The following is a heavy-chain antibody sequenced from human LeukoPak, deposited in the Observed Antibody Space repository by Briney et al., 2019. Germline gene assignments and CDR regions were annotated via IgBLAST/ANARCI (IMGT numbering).Heavy chain of an antibody. CDR1: GYTFTGYY. J-gene: IGHJ5*02. Sequence: GASVKVSCKASGYTFTGYYMHWVRQAPGQGLEWMGIINPSGGSTSYAQKFQGRVTMTRDTSTSTVYMELRSLRSEDTAVYYCARDWRGYCSGGSCYPLGGFDPWGQGTLVTVSS. CDR3: ARDWRGYCSGGSCYPLGGFDP. CDR2: INPSGGST. D-gene: IGHD2-15*01. V-gene: IGHV1-46*01.